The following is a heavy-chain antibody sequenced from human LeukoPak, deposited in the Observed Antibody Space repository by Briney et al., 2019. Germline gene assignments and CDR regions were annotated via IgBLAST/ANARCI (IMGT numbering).Heavy chain of an antibody. CDR1: GDTFMSFA. CDR2: INPSGGST. V-gene: IGHV1-46*01. D-gene: IGHD3-22*01. CDR3: ARDARFYYDRSGYYYPLWFDP. J-gene: IGHJ5*02. Sequence: ASVKVSCKASGDTFMSFAISWVRQAPGQGLEWMGIINPSGGSTSYAQEFQGRVTMTRDTSTSTVYMELSSLRSEDTAVYYCARDARFYYDRSGYYYPLWFDPWGQGTLVTVSS.